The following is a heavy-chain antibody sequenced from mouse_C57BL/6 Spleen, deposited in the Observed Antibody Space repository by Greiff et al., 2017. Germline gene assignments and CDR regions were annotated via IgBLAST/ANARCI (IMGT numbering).Heavy chain of an antibody. Sequence: QVQLKQPGAELVKPGASVKLSCKASGYTFTSYWMHWVKQRPGRGLEWIGRIDPNSGGTKYNEKFKSKATLTVDKPSSTAYMQLSSLTSEDSAVYYGAREDYYGSSYPLAMDYWGQGTSVTVSS. V-gene: IGHV1-72*01. CDR2: IDPNSGGT. J-gene: IGHJ4*01. CDR3: AREDYYGSSYPLAMDY. CDR1: GYTFTSYW. D-gene: IGHD1-1*01.